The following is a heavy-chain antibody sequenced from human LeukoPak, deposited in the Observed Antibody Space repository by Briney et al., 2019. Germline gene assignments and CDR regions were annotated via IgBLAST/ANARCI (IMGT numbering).Heavy chain of an antibody. J-gene: IGHJ4*02. CDR2: ISSSSSYI. Sequence: PGGSLRLSCAASGFTFSSYSMNWVRQAPGKGLEWVSSISSSSSYIYYADSVKGRFTISRDNAKNSLYLQMNSLRAEDTAVYCCARAAVVTPAIDYWGQGTLVTVSS. CDR3: ARAAVVTPAIDY. D-gene: IGHD4-23*01. CDR1: GFTFSSYS. V-gene: IGHV3-21*01.